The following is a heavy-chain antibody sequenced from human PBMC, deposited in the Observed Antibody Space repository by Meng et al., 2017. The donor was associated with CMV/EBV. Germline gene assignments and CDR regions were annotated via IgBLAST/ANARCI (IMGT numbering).Heavy chain of an antibody. CDR2: IIPIANIA. J-gene: IGHJ5*02. Sequence: SVKVSCKASGGTFSSYSFSWVRQAPGRGFEWVGRIIPIANIAVYAQKFQDRVAITADKSTSTVYMEMRSLRSEDTAVYYCARVGVNWFDPWGQGTLVTVSS. CDR1: GGTFSSYS. CDR3: ARVGVNWFDP. V-gene: IGHV1-69*10. D-gene: IGHD3-16*01.